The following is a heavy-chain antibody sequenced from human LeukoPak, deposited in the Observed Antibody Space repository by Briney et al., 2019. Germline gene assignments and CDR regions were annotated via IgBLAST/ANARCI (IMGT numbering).Heavy chain of an antibody. CDR2: INPNSGGT. D-gene: IGHD5-12*01. V-gene: IGHV1-2*02. Sequence: ASVKVSCKASGFTFTAYYMHWVRQAPGQGLEWMGWINPNSGGTNYAQKFQDRVTLTRDTSISTAYMELSRLTSDDTAVYYCARDRRVATGGGCVYWGQGTLVTVSS. CDR3: ARDRRVATGGGCVY. J-gene: IGHJ4*02. CDR1: GFTFTAYY.